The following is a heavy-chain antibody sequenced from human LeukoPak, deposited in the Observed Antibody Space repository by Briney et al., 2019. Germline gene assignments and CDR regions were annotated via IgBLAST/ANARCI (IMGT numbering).Heavy chain of an antibody. CDR1: GFTFSDYS. V-gene: IGHV3-48*01. D-gene: IGHD2/OR15-2a*01. CDR3: ARTRYYYGFDF. CDR2: ISSTSGTI. Sequence: GGSLRLSCAASGFTFSDYSMNWVRQAPGKGLEWVSYISSTSGTIYYADSVKGRFTISRDNAKNSLYLQMNSLRAEDTAVYYCARTRYYYGFDFWGQGTMATVSS. J-gene: IGHJ3*01.